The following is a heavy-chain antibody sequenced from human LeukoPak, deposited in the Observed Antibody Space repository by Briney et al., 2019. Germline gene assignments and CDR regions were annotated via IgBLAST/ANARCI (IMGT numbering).Heavy chain of an antibody. V-gene: IGHV1-8*01. CDR1: GYTFTSYD. Sequence: ASVKVSCKASGYTFTSYDINWVRQATGQGLEWMGWMNPNSGNTGYAQKFQGRVTMTRNTSISTAYMELSSLRSEDTAVYYCARGQIGVWFGEFSFDYWGQGTLVTVSS. J-gene: IGHJ4*02. D-gene: IGHD3-10*01. CDR2: MNPNSGNT. CDR3: ARGQIGVWFGEFSFDY.